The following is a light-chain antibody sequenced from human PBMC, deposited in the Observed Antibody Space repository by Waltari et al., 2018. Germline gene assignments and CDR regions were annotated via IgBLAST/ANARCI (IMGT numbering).Light chain of an antibody. V-gene: IGKV3-11*01. CDR1: QSVSNS. J-gene: IGKJ5*01. Sequence: EVVLTQSPATLSLSPGERATLSCRASQSVSNSLAWYRQKPGQAPSLLIYDASTRAAGIPDMFSGSGSGTDFTLTIISLEPEDFAVYYCQLRTGWPMTFGQGTRLEIK. CDR2: DAS. CDR3: QLRTGWPMT.